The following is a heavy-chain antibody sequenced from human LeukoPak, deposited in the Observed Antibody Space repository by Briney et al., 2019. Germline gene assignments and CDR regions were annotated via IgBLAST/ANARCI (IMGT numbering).Heavy chain of an antibody. Sequence: GSLRLSCAASGFTFSSYWMSWVRQAPGKGLEWIGSIYYSGSTYYNPSLKSRVTISVDTSKNQFSLKLSSVTAADTAVYYCARAGPYCSSTSCYSGEENWFGPWGQGTLVTVSS. J-gene: IGHJ5*02. CDR3: ARAGPYCSSTSCYSGEENWFGP. D-gene: IGHD2-2*01. V-gene: IGHV4-39*07. CDR1: GFTFSSYW. CDR2: IYYSGST.